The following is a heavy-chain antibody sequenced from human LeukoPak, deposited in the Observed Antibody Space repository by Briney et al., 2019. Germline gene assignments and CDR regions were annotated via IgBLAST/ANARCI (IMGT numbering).Heavy chain of an antibody. J-gene: IGHJ6*03. CDR1: GYTFTSYG. CDR2: ISAYNGNT. D-gene: IGHD3-3*01. Sequence: ASVKVSCKASGYTFTSYGISWVRQAPGQGLEWMGRISAYNGNTNYAQKPQGRVTMTTDTSTSTAYMELRSLRSDDTAVYYCARDLISRYDFWSGYYTAGGYYYYYYMDVWGKGTTVTVSS. CDR3: ARDLISRYDFWSGYYTAGGYYYYYYMDV. V-gene: IGHV1-18*01.